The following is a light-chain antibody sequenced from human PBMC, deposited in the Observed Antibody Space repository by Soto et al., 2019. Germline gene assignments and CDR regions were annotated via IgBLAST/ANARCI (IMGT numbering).Light chain of an antibody. CDR1: QDISDD. Sequence: NQMTLTPSSLSAYVEDRVTITCRASQDISDDVGWYQQTPGKAPKLLISGASRLQSGVPSRFSGSGSGAQFTLTITSLRPEDSAIYYCLQNHNYPRTFGQGTKVDIK. J-gene: IGKJ1*01. CDR3: LQNHNYPRT. V-gene: IGKV1-6*01. CDR2: GAS.